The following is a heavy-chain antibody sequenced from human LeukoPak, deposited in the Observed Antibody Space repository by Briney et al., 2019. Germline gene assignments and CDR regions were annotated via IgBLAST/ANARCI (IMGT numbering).Heavy chain of an antibody. CDR3: ARDMTTVGWFDP. V-gene: IGHV1-69*13. CDR2: IIPIFGTA. J-gene: IGHJ5*02. Sequence: EASVKVSCKASGGTFSSYAISWVRQAPGQGLEWMGGIIPIFGTANYAQKFQGRVTITADESTSTAYMELSSLRSEDTAVYYCARDMTTVGWFDPWGQGTLVTVSS. D-gene: IGHD4-11*01. CDR1: GGTFSSYA.